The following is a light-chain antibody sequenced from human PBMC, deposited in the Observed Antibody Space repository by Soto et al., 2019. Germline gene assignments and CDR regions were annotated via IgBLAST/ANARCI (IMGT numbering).Light chain of an antibody. CDR3: ASYAGSRTYV. J-gene: IGLJ1*01. CDR1: SDIGNYNL. Sequence: QSAVTQPASVSGSPGPSVTISCSGSDIGNYNLVSWYQHLPGRAPKLLIFEVTMRPSGISDRFSGSKSASTASLTISGLQAEDEGDYYCASYAGSRTYVFGSGTKLTVL. CDR2: EVT. V-gene: IGLV2-23*02.